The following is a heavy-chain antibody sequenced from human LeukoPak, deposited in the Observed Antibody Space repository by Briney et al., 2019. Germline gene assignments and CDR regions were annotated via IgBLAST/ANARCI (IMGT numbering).Heavy chain of an antibody. CDR3: ARVNINNWHSCDY. CDR1: GGSISSYY. Sequence: SETLSLTCTVSGGSISSYYWSWIRQPPGRGLEWIGYIYYSGSTNYNPSLKSRVTISVDTSKNQFSLKLSSVTAADTAVYYCARVNINNWHSCDYWGQGTLVTVSS. J-gene: IGHJ4*02. D-gene: IGHD1-1*01. CDR2: IYYSGST. V-gene: IGHV4-59*01.